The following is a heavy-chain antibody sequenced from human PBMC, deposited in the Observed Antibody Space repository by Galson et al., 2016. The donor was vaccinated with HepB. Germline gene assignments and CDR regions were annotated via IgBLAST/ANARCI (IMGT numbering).Heavy chain of an antibody. CDR3: ARDWNDYSRTDCFDY. CDR1: SYTFASYG. CDR2: VSFSDGRT. V-gene: IGHV1-18*01. D-gene: IGHD4/OR15-4a*01. Sequence: SVKVSCKASSYTFASYGISWVRQAPGQGLEWLGWVSFSDGRTNYAQKYQDRVTMTTDTSTTTAYMKLKSLRSEDTAVYYCARDWNDYSRTDCFDYWGRGTLATVSS. J-gene: IGHJ4*02.